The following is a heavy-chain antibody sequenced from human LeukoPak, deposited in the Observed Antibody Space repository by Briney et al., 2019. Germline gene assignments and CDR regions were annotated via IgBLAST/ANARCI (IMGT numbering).Heavy chain of an antibody. Sequence: ASVKVSCKASGYTFTSYDINWVRQATGQGLEWMGWMNPNSGNTGYAQKFQGRVTMTRNTSVSTAYMELSSLRSEDTAVYYCARTDYDILTGYFYSYYSGMDVWGQGTTVTVSS. V-gene: IGHV1-8*01. CDR3: ARTDYDILTGYFYSYYSGMDV. CDR2: MNPNSGNT. J-gene: IGHJ6*02. D-gene: IGHD3-9*01. CDR1: GYTFTSYD.